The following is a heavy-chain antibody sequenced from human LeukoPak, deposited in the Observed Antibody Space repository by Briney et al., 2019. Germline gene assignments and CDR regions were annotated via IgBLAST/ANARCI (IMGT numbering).Heavy chain of an antibody. CDR3: ARARAGSTSITEFDP. V-gene: IGHV3-48*01. J-gene: IGHJ5*02. D-gene: IGHD6-13*01. CDR2: ISSSGRTK. Sequence: GGSLRLSCEASGSTFSSYSMNWVRQAPGKGLEWVSYISSSGRTKYYADSVKGRFTISRDNAKNTLYLQMSNLRAEDTAVYYCARARAGSTSITEFDPWGQGTLVTVSS. CDR1: GSTFSSYS.